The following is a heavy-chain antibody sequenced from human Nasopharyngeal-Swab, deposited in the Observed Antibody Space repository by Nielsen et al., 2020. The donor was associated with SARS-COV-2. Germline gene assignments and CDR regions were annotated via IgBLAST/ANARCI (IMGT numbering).Heavy chain of an antibody. D-gene: IGHD1-1*01. CDR1: GFTFNSHW. Sequence: GESLKISWAASGFTFNSHWMTWVRQAPGKGLEWVAHIKEDGSAIFYVDSVRGRFTISRDNAKNSLYLQMNFLRAEDTAVYYCARVSTGTLDYWGQGSLVTVSS. J-gene: IGHJ4*02. CDR3: ARVSTGTLDY. V-gene: IGHV3-7*01. CDR2: IKEDGSAI.